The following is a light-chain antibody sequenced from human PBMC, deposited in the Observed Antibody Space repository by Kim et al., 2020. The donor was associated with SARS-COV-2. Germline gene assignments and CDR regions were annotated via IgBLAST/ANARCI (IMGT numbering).Light chain of an antibody. J-gene: IGLJ3*02. V-gene: IGLV10-54*01. CDR1: NNNVGNEG. CDR3: LAWDSSLTAWV. Sequence: QTATLTCTGNNNNVGNEGAAWLQQHQGHPPNLLSYRNNNRPSGISERLSASRSGNTASLTITGLQPEDEADYYCLAWDSSLTAWVFGGGTQLTVL. CDR2: RNN.